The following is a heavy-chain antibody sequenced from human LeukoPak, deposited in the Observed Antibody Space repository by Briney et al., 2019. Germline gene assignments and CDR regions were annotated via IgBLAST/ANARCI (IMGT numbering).Heavy chain of an antibody. CDR3: AKVGTYDILAGYSHPFDY. Sequence: SGGSTYYTDSVKGRFTISRDNSKNTLSLQMNSLRADDTAVYYCAKVGTYDILAGYSHPFDYWGQGTLVTVSS. V-gene: IGHV3-23*01. J-gene: IGHJ4*02. D-gene: IGHD3-9*01. CDR2: SGGST.